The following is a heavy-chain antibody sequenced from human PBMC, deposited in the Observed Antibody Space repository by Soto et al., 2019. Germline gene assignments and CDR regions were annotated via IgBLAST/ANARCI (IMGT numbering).Heavy chain of an antibody. V-gene: IGHV4-30-2*01. CDR2: VYHSGST. CDR1: GGSISSGGYS. Sequence: QLQLQESGSGLVKPSQTLSLTCAVSGGSISSGGYSWSWIRQPPGKGPEWIGYVYHSGSTYYNPSLQSRVTISGDRSTNQFSLKLRSVTASDTAVYYCARVGIAGSFDYWGKGTLVTVSS. CDR3: ARVGIAGSFDY. D-gene: IGHD1-20*01. J-gene: IGHJ4*02.